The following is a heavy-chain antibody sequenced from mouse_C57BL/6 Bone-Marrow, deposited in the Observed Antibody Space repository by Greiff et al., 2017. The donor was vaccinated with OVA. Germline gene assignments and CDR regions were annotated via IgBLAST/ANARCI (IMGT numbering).Heavy chain of an antibody. CDR2: ISDGGSYT. D-gene: IGHD2-5*01. CDR1: GFTFSSYA. Sequence: EVQLVESGGGLVKPGGSLKLSCAASGFTFSSYAMSWVRQTPEKRLEWVATISDGGSYTYYPDNVKGRFTISRDNAKNNLYLQMSHLKSEDTAMYYCARASNYGYFDYWGQGTTLTVSS. J-gene: IGHJ2*01. V-gene: IGHV5-4*01. CDR3: ARASNYGYFDY.